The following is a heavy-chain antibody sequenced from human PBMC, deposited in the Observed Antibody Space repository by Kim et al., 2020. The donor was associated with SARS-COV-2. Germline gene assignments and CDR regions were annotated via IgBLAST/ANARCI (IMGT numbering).Heavy chain of an antibody. D-gene: IGHD3-3*01. CDR3: ALERRNFWSGYFIATDYYYYMDV. CDR1: GGTFSSYA. J-gene: IGHJ6*03. CDR2: IIPILGIA. Sequence: SVKVSCKASGGTFSSYAISWVRQAPGQGLEWMGRIIPILGIANYAQKFQGRVTITADKSTSTAYMELSSLRSEDTAVYYCALERRNFWSGYFIATDYYYYMDVWGKGTTVTVSS. V-gene: IGHV1-69*04.